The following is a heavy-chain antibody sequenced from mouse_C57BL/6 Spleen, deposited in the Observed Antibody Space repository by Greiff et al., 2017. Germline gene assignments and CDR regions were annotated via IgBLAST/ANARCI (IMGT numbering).Heavy chain of an antibody. CDR2: IDPSDSYT. CDR3: ARGLRYRYFDV. J-gene: IGHJ1*03. CDR1: GYTFTSYW. D-gene: IGHD1-1*01. Sequence: VQLQQPGAELVMPGASVKLSCKASGYTFTSYWMHWVKQRPGQGLEWIGEIDPSDSYTNYNQKFKGKSTLAVDKSSSTAYMQLSSLTSDDSAVYYCARGLRYRYFDVWGTGTTVTVSS. V-gene: IGHV1-69*01.